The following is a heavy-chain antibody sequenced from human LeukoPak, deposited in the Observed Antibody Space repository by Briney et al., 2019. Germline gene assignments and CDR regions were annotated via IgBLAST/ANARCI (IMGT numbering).Heavy chain of an antibody. CDR3: ARDAIVGATTGDEMDY. CDR2: ISAYNGNT. CDR1: GYTFTSYG. D-gene: IGHD1-26*01. J-gene: IGHJ4*02. V-gene: IGHV1-18*01. Sequence: GASVKVSCKASGYTFTSYGISWVRQAPGQGLEWMGWISAYNGNTNYAQKLQGRVTMTTDTSTSTAYMELRSLRSDDTAVYYCARDAIVGATTGDEMDYWGQGTLVTVSS.